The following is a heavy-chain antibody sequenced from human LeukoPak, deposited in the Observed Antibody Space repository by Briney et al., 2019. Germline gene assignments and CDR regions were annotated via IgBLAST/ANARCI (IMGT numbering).Heavy chain of an antibody. Sequence: SLKISCKGAGYFITSYLIGWGRELPRKRLEWIWIIDPGDSDTRYSPSFQGQVTISADRSISTAYLQWNSLKASDTAMYYCARPRGYCSSGSCYSIDYWGQGTLVTVSS. CDR2: IDPGDSDT. D-gene: IGHD2-15*01. J-gene: IGHJ4*02. V-gene: IGHV5-51*01. CDR1: GYFITSYL. CDR3: ARPRGYCSSGSCYSIDY.